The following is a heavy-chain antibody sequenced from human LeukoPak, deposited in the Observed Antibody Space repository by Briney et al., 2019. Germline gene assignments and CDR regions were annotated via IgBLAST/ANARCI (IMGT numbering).Heavy chain of an antibody. J-gene: IGHJ4*02. CDR2: ISSNGGST. CDR1: GFTFSSYA. V-gene: IGHV3-64*01. D-gene: IGHD1-26*01. CDR3: ASAPYSGSYYQRNYFDY. Sequence: GGSLRLSCAASGFTFSSYAMHWVRQPPGKGLEYVSAISSNGGSTYYANSVKGRFTISRDNSKHTLYLQMGSLRAEDMAVYYCASAPYSGSYYQRNYFDYWGQGTLVTVSS.